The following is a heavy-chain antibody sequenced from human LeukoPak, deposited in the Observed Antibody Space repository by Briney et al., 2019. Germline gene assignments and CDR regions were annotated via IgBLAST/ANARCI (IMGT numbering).Heavy chain of an antibody. CDR2: INHSGST. D-gene: IGHD5-12*01. CDR1: GGSFRGYY. Sequence: SETLSLTCAVYGGSFRGYYWSWIRQPPGKGLEWIGEINHSGSTNYNPSLKSRVTISVDTSKNQFSLKLSSVTAADTAVYYCARGSGYDGYYYYYYGMDVWGQGTTVTVSS. J-gene: IGHJ6*02. CDR3: ARGSGYDGYYYYYYGMDV. V-gene: IGHV4-34*01.